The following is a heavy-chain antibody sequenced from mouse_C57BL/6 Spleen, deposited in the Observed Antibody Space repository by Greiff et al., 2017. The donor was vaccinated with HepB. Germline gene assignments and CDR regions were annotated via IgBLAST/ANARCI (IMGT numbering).Heavy chain of an antibody. CDR2: ISDGGSYT. V-gene: IGHV5-4*01. CDR1: GFTFSSYA. D-gene: IGHD3-2*02. J-gene: IGHJ2*01. Sequence: EVQLQESGGGLVKPGGSLKLSCAASGFTFSSYAMSWVRQTPEKRLEWVATISDGGSYTYYPDNVKGRFTISRDNAKNNLYLQMSHLKSEDTAMYYCARSAQARIYYYFDYWGQGTTLTVSS. CDR3: ARSAQARIYYYFDY.